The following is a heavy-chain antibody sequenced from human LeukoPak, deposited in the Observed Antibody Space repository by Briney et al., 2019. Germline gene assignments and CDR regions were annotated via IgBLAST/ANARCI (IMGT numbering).Heavy chain of an antibody. J-gene: IGHJ1*01. CDR2: ISTYNGNT. CDR3: ARDYQTLTTPGY. CDR1: GYTFTTYG. Sequence: GASVKVSCKASGYTFTTYGISWVRHAPGQGLEWMGWISTYNGNTNYAQKLQGRVTMTTDTSTSTAYMEPRSLRSDDTAVYYCARDYQTLTTPGYWGQGTLVTASS. V-gene: IGHV1-18*01. D-gene: IGHD4-17*01.